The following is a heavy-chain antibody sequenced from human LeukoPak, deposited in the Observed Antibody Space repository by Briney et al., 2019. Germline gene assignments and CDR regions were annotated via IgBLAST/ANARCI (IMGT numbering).Heavy chain of an antibody. D-gene: IGHD1-26*01. J-gene: IGHJ3*02. Sequence: GASVKVSCKASGYTFTSYDINWVRQATGQGLEWMGWMNPNSGNTGYAQKFQGRVTITRNTSISTAYMELSSLRSEDTAVYYCASSVRIVGATGAFDIWGQGTMVTVSP. CDR1: GYTFTSYD. CDR2: MNPNSGNT. CDR3: ASSVRIVGATGAFDI. V-gene: IGHV1-8*03.